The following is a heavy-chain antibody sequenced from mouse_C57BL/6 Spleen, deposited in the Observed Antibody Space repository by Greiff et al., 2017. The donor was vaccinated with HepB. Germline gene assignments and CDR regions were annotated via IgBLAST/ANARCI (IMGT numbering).Heavy chain of an antibody. V-gene: IGHV1-5*01. J-gene: IGHJ3*01. D-gene: IGHD2-4*01. CDR3: TRDGGYDYDEGAWFAY. CDR2: IYPGNSDT. CDR1: GYTFTSYW. Sequence: VQLQQSGTVLARPGASVKMSCKTSGYTFTSYWMHWVKQRPGQGLEWIGAIYPGNSDTSYNQKFKGKAKLTAVTSASTAYMELSSLTNEDSAVYYCTRDGGYDYDEGAWFAYWGQGTLVTVSA.